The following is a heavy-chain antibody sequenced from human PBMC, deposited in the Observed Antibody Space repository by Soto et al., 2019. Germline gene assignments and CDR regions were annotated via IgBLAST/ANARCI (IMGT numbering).Heavy chain of an antibody. CDR1: GDSISTFY. CDR2: VYHTGST. CDR3: ARGRTVRNYADDSSDYFYFFDY. D-gene: IGHD3-22*01. V-gene: IGHV4-59*01. J-gene: IGHJ4*02. Sequence: SETLSLTCTVSGDSISTFYWGWMRQSPGKELEWIGYVYHTGSTNYNPSLKNRVTISVDRSKNQFSLKLTSANAADTAVYYCARGRTVRNYADDSSDYFYFFDYWGQGTQVTVSS.